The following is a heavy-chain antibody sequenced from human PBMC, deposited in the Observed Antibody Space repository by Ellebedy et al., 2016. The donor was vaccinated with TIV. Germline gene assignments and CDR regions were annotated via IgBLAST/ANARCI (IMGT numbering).Heavy chain of an antibody. Sequence: GGSLRLSXAASGFTFSRTAMSWVRQAPGKGLEWVSVISGSGVTTDYADSVKGRFTISRDNSKNTLILQINSLRAEDTAEYYCARQREGYNFHYFDSWGQGTLVTVSS. J-gene: IGHJ4*02. CDR1: GFTFSRTA. CDR2: ISGSGVTT. V-gene: IGHV3-23*01. D-gene: IGHD5-24*01. CDR3: ARQREGYNFHYFDS.